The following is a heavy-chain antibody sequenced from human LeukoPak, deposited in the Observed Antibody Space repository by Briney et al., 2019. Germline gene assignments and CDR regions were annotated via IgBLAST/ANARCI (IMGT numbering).Heavy chain of an antibody. V-gene: IGHV5-51*01. CDR3: ARHVEHYYRSGSYYLDY. CDR2: IYPGDSDT. D-gene: IGHD3-10*01. J-gene: IGHJ4*02. Sequence: GESLKISCKGSGYSFTSYWIGWVRQMPGKGLEWMGIIYPGDSDTRYSPSFQGQVTISADKSISTAYLQWSSLKASDTAMYYCARHVEHYYRSGSYYLDYWGQGTLVTVSS. CDR1: GYSFTSYW.